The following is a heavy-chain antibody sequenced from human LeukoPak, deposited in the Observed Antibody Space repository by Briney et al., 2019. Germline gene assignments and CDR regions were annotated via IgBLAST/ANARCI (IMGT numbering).Heavy chain of an antibody. CDR2: IYYSGST. V-gene: IGHV4-59*01. D-gene: IGHD3-9*01. CDR3: ARLTAYYRYFSDY. Sequence: SETLSLTCTVSGGSTSGYYWSWIRQPPGKGLEWIGDIYYSGSTNYNPSLTSRVTMSVDTSKNQFSLKLRSVTAADTAVYYCARLTAYYRYFSDYWGQGTLVTVSS. J-gene: IGHJ4*02. CDR1: GGSTSGYY.